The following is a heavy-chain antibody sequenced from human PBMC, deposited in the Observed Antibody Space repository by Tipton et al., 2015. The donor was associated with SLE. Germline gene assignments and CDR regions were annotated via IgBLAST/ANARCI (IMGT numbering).Heavy chain of an antibody. V-gene: IGHV4-59*08. CDR2: IYHNGTT. J-gene: IGHJ4*02. D-gene: IGHD3-22*01. CDR3: ARLSTDYADRSGYGYFDH. Sequence: TLSLTCTVSGGSFTSHYWGWIRQPPGKGLEWIGNIYHNGTTNYIPSLKGRVTISIDKSKNNFSLKMTAVTAADTAVYYCARLSTDYADRSGYGYFDHWGQGTLVTVSS. CDR1: GGSFTSHY.